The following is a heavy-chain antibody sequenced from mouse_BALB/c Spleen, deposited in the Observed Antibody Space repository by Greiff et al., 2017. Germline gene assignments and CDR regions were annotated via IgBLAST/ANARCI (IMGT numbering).Heavy chain of an antibody. V-gene: IGHV5-4*02. CDR1: GFTFSDYY. CDR2: ISDGGSYT. J-gene: IGHJ3*01. Sequence: EVKLMESGGGLVKPGGSLKLSCAASGFTFSDYYMYWVRQTPEKRLEWVATISDGGSYTYYPDSVKGRFTISRDNAKNNLYLQMSSLKSEDTAMYYCARDGADYRRFAYWGQGTLVTVSA. CDR3: ARDGADYRRFAY. D-gene: IGHD2-4*01.